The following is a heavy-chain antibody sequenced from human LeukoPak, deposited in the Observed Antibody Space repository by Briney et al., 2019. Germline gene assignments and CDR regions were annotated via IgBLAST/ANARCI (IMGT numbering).Heavy chain of an antibody. V-gene: IGHV1-3*01. D-gene: IGHD1-26*01. CDR2: INAGNGNT. CDR3: ARDGGDLLRVDY. CDR1: GYTFTSYA. J-gene: IGHJ4*02. Sequence: GASVKVSCKASGYTFTSYAMHWVRQAPGQRLEWMGWINAGNGNTKYSQKFQGRVTITRDTSTSTAYMELRSLTSDDTAVYYCARDGGDLLRVDYWGQGTQVTVSS.